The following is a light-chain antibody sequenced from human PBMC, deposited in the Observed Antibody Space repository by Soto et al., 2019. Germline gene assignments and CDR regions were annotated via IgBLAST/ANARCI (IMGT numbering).Light chain of an antibody. CDR2: DND. CDR3: GAWDGSLSAVV. J-gene: IGLJ3*02. CDR1: SSNIGNNY. V-gene: IGLV1-51*01. Sequence: QSVLTQPPSVSAAPGQRVTISCSGSSSNIGNNYVSWFQQFPGTAPKLLIYDNDKRPSGIPDRFSASKSGTSATLGITGLQTGDEADYYSGAWDGSLSAVVFGGGTKLTVL.